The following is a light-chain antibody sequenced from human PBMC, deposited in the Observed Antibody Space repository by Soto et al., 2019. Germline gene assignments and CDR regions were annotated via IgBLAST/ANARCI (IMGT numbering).Light chain of an antibody. Sequence: EILLTQSPVPLSLSPGARDTLSCRASQSLTSNLAWYQQRPGQAPRLLIYDTSTRATDVPARFSGSGSGTEFTLTIASLQSEACAGYYCQQYNHWPRMLSFGGGTRVEL. CDR1: QSLTSN. V-gene: IGKV3-15*01. J-gene: IGKJ4*02. CDR3: QQYNHWPRMLS. CDR2: DTS.